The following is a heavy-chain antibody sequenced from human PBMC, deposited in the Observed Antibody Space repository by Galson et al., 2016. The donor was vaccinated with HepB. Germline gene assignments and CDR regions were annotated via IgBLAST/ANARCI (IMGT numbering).Heavy chain of an antibody. J-gene: IGHJ4*02. D-gene: IGHD6-6*01. V-gene: IGHV3-11*01. Sequence: SLRLSCAASGFTFSDYYMSWIRQAPGKGLEWVSYISNSGRTIYYTDSVKGRFTISRDNSKNTLYLQMNSLRLEDTAMYYCAKVGSIAARPDYFDSWGQGTLVTVSS. CDR1: GFTFSDYY. CDR3: AKVGSIAARPDYFDS. CDR2: ISNSGRTI.